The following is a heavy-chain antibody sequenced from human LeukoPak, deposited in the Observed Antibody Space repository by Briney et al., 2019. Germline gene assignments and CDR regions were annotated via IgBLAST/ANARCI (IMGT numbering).Heavy chain of an antibody. Sequence: TGGSLRLSWAASGFTFSSYSMNWVRQAPGKGLEWVSYISSSSSTIYYADSVKGRFTISRDNAKNSLYLQMNSLRAEDTAVYYCARDSCSGGSCYSGWFDPWGQGTLVTVSS. CDR2: ISSSSSTI. D-gene: IGHD2-15*01. V-gene: IGHV3-48*01. J-gene: IGHJ5*02. CDR1: GFTFSSYS. CDR3: ARDSCSGGSCYSGWFDP.